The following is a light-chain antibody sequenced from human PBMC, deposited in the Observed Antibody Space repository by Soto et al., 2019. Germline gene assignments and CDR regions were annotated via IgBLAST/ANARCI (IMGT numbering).Light chain of an antibody. Sequence: EIVLPQSPATLSLSPGERATLSCRASQTVHSLLAWYQQRHGQAPRLLIYDTAHRATGIPARFSGSGSGTDYTLTISSLEPEDFAVYYFQQRAKWWTFGQGTKVEMK. V-gene: IGKV3-11*01. CDR3: QQRAKWWT. J-gene: IGKJ1*01. CDR1: QTVHSL. CDR2: DTA.